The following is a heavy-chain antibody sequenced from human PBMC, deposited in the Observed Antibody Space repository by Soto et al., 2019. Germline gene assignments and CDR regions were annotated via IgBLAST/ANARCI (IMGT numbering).Heavy chain of an antibody. CDR1: GYTFTSYY. CDR3: ARFVRDFGVGIGENWFDP. V-gene: IGHV1-46*01. Sequence: QVQLVQSGAEVKKPGASVKVSCKASGYTFTSYYMHWVRQAPGQGLEWMGIINPSGGSTSYAQKFQGRVTMTRDTSTSTVYMELSSLRSEDTAVYYCARFVRDFGVGIGENWFDPWGQGTLVTVSS. D-gene: IGHD3-3*01. CDR2: INPSGGST. J-gene: IGHJ5*02.